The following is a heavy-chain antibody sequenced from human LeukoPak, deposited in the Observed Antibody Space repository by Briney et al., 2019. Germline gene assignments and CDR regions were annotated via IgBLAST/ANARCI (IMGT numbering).Heavy chain of an antibody. V-gene: IGHV3-66*03. D-gene: IGHD3-16*01. CDR2: IRDSGET. J-gene: IGHJ5*01. CDR1: GFSVSNYY. Sequence: GSLRLSCAGSGFSVSNYYMNWVHQAPGRGLEWVSLIRDSGETFYADAVKGRFTISRDNSKNTVYLQMNRLRVEDTAVYFCARDRAVTQVWVEFDSWGQGTLVTVSS. CDR3: ARDRAVTQVWVEFDS.